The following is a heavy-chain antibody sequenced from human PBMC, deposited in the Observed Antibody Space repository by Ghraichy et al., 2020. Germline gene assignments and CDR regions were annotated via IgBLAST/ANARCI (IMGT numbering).Heavy chain of an antibody. CDR3: TRTKSWAFDY. CDR1: GFTFSGSA. V-gene: IGHV3-73*01. D-gene: IGHD6-13*01. CDR2: IRSKANSYAT. J-gene: IGHJ4*02. Sequence: GGSLRLSCAASGFTFSGSAMHWVRQASGKGLEWVGRIRSKANSYATAYAASVKGRFTISRDDSKNTAYLQMNSLKTEDTAVYYCTRTKSWAFDYWGQGTLVTVSS.